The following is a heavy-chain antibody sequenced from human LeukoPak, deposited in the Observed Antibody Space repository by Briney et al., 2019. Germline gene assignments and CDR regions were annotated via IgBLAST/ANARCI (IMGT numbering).Heavy chain of an antibody. D-gene: IGHD6-13*01. V-gene: IGHV1-46*01. CDR3: AREGVAGTGLDY. Sequence: ASVKVSCKPSGYTFSMYNMHWVRQAPGQGLEWMGIINPSGGTSYAQKLQGRITMTSDTSTSTLYMELSSLRSEDRAVYYCAREGVAGTGLDYWGQGTLVTVSS. J-gene: IGHJ4*02. CDR2: INPSGGT. CDR1: GYTFSMYN.